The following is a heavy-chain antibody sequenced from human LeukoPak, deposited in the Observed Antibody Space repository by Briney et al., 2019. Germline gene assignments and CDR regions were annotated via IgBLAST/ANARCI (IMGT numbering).Heavy chain of an antibody. V-gene: IGHV4-59*01. CDR1: GGPISSYY. CDR3: ARPDEIDAFDI. CDR2: IYYSGST. D-gene: IGHD5-24*01. Sequence: SETLSLTCTVSGGPISSYYWSWIRQPPGKGLEWIGYIYYSGSTNYNPSLKSRVTISVDTSRNQFSLKLSSATAADTAVYYCARPDEIDAFDIWGQGTMVTVSS. J-gene: IGHJ3*02.